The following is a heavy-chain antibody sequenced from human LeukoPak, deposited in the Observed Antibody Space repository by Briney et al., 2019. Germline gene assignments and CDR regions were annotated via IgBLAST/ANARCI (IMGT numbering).Heavy chain of an antibody. Sequence: GESLKISCKGSGYSFTSYWIGWVRPMPGKGLEWMGIIYPGDSDTRYGPSFQGQATVSADKSISTAYLQWSSLKASDTAMYYCVRLVDLGAFDIWGQGTMVTVSS. D-gene: IGHD3-3*01. CDR2: IYPGDSDT. V-gene: IGHV5-51*01. J-gene: IGHJ3*02. CDR1: GYSFTSYW. CDR3: VRLVDLGAFDI.